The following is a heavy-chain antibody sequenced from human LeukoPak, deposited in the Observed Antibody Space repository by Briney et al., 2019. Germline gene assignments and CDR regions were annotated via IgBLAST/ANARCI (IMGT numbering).Heavy chain of an antibody. D-gene: IGHD3-3*01. CDR1: GFIFTNYF. Sequence: GGSLRLSCAASGFIFTNYFMSWVRQAPGKGLEWVASIKHDGSEKYYVDSVRGRFTISRDNTMNSLYLQMSSLRAEDTAVYYCATDRGWRTSGYYLYYFEYWGQGALVTFSS. CDR2: IKHDGSEK. J-gene: IGHJ4*02. CDR3: ATDRGWRTSGYYLYYFEY. V-gene: IGHV3-7*01.